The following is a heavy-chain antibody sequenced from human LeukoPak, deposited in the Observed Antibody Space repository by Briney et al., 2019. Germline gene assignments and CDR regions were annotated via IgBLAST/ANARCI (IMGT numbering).Heavy chain of an antibody. CDR1: GVSFSGYY. Sequence: SETLSLTCAVYGVSFSGYYWSWIRQPPGKGLEWIGEINHSGSTNYNPSLKSRVTISVDPSKNQFSLKLSSVTAADTAVYYCARVVRDRDTAMVKYYYYYYMDVWGKGTTVTVSS. CDR3: ARVVRDRDTAMVKYYYYYYMDV. J-gene: IGHJ6*03. D-gene: IGHD5-18*01. CDR2: INHSGST. V-gene: IGHV4-34*01.